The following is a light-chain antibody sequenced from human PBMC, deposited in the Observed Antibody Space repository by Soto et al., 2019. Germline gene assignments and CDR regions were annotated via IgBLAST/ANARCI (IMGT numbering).Light chain of an antibody. V-gene: IGLV3-21*04. CDR2: YDS. Sequence: SYELTQPPSVSVAPGKTARITCGGNNIGSKSVHWYQQKPGQAPVLVIYYDSDRPSGIPERFSGSSSGNTATLTISRVEAGDEADYYCQVWDSSSDPFYVFGTGTKLTVL. CDR3: QVWDSSSDPFYV. J-gene: IGLJ1*01. CDR1: NIGSKS.